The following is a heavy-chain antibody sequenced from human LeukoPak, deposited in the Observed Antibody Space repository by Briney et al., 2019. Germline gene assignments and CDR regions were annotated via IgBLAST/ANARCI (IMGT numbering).Heavy chain of an antibody. V-gene: IGHV3-48*03. CDR3: ASLDGYNYD. CDR2: ISSSGSTV. Sequence: PGGSLRLSCAASGFTFSGYEMNWVRQAPGKGLEWVSYISSSGSTVYYADSVKGRFTISRDNAKNSLYLQMNSLRAEDTAVYYCASLDGYNYDWGQGTLVTVSS. CDR1: GFTFSGYE. J-gene: IGHJ4*02. D-gene: IGHD5-24*01.